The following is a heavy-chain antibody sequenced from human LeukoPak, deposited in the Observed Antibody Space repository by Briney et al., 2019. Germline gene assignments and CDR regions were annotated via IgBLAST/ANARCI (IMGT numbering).Heavy chain of an antibody. J-gene: IGHJ4*02. CDR3: ARRGRSSAYYFDY. CDR2: LSSTARTI. CDR1: GFTFTDYE. D-gene: IGHD6-6*01. Sequence: GGSLRLSCDTSGFTFTDYEMNWVRQAPGKGLEWISYLSSTARTIYYADFVKGRFTISRDTARNSVSLQMNSLRGDDTAVYYCARRGRSSAYYFDYWGQGTLVTVSS. V-gene: IGHV3-48*03.